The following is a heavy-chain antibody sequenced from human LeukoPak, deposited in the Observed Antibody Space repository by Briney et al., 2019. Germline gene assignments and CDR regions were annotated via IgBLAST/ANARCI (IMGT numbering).Heavy chain of an antibody. CDR3: ARAGNWNDGDAFDI. Sequence: KPSQTLSLTCTVSGGSISSGDYYWSWIRQPPGKGLEWIVYIYYSGSTYYNPSLKSRVTISVDTSKNQFSLKLSFVTAADTAVYYCARAGNWNDGDAFDIWGQGTMVTVSS. CDR2: IYYSGST. J-gene: IGHJ3*02. V-gene: IGHV4-30-4*08. CDR1: GGSISSGDYY. D-gene: IGHD1-20*01.